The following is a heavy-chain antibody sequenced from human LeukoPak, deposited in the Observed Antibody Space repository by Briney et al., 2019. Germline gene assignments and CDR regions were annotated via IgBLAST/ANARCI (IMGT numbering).Heavy chain of an antibody. J-gene: IGHJ4*02. CDR3: AAERRYYYDSSGYHPLYFDY. D-gene: IGHD3-22*01. Sequence: PSETLSLXCTVSGGSISSSSYYWGWIRQPPGKGLEWIGTVYYSGITYYNPSLKSRVTISVDTSKNQFSLKLSSVTAADTAVYYCAAERRYYYDSSGYHPLYFDYWGQGTLVTVSS. CDR2: VYYSGIT. V-gene: IGHV4-39*01. CDR1: GGSISSSSYY.